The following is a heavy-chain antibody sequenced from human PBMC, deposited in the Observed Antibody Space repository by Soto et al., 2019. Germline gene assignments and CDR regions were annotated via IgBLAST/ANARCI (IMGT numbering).Heavy chain of an antibody. V-gene: IGHV3-30-3*01. CDR1: GFTFSSYA. CDR3: ARDLASPYYYYGMDV. CDR2: ISYDGSNK. Sequence: QVQLVESGGGVVQPGRSLRLSCAASGFTFSSYAMHWVRQAPGKGLEWVAVISYDGSNKYYADSVKGRFTISRDNSKNTLYLQMNSLRAEVTAVYYCARDLASPYYYYGMDVWGQGTTVTVSS. J-gene: IGHJ6*02.